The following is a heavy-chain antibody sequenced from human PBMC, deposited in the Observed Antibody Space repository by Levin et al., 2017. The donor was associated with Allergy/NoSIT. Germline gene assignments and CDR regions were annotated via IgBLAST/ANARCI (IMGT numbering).Heavy chain of an antibody. CDR2: IYPGDSDT. Sequence: GESLKISCQAFGYNFGSYWIGWVRHLPGKDLEWMGVIYPGDSDTKYSPSFQGQVTISADKSITTAYLHWGSLKASDSAIFYCARSRMARENDVFDIWGQGTMVTVSS. CDR1: GYNFGSYW. D-gene: IGHD1-26*01. CDR3: ARSRMARENDVFDI. V-gene: IGHV5-51*01. J-gene: IGHJ3*02.